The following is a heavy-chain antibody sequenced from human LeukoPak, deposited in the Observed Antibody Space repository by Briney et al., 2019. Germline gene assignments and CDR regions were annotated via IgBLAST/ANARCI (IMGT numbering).Heavy chain of an antibody. D-gene: IGHD2-15*01. J-gene: IGHJ5*01. CDR3: ATDGHYCTATSCFSSWLDP. CDR1: GFTFDEFT. Sequence: GGSLRLSCAAAGFTFDEFTMHCFRQAATKRAEWFGLIGYDGDPTLYAESVKGRFTIYTDNTKKTLYLQMRSLRPEDTAFYYCATDGHYCTATSCFSSWLDPWGPGTLVTVSS. CDR2: IGYDGDPT. V-gene: IGHV3-43*01.